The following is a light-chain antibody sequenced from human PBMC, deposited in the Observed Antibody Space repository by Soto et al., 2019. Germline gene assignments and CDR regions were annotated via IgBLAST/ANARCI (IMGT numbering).Light chain of an antibody. J-gene: IGKJ1*01. Sequence: IRLTQSPGTLPCSPGERSTLCGRLRESVRSSYLAWYQQKPGQAPRLLIYGASTRATGIPDRFSGSGSGTEFTLSVSRLEPEDFAVYFCQQYGSSPATFGQGIKVDIK. V-gene: IGKV3-20*01. CDR2: GAS. CDR1: ESVRSSY. CDR3: QQYGSSPAT.